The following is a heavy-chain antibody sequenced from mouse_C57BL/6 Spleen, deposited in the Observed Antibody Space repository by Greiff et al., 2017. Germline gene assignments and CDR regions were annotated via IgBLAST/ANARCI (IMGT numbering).Heavy chain of an antibody. CDR3: ASRGLCDGYNWYFDV. Sequence: VQLQQPGAELVMPGASVKLSCKASGYTFTSYWMHWVKQRPGQGLEWIGEIDPSDSYTNYNQKFKGKSTLTVDNSSSTAYMQLSSLTSEDSAVYYCASRGLCDGYNWYFDVWGTGTTVTVSS. D-gene: IGHD2-3*01. CDR1: GYTFTSYW. V-gene: IGHV1-69*01. CDR2: IDPSDSYT. J-gene: IGHJ1*03.